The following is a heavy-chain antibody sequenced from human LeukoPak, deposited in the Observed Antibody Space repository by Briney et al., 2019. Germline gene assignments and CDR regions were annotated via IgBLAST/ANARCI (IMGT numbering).Heavy chain of an antibody. CDR3: AKHLWRDLLWFGEGYYFGY. CDR1: GFTFSNYG. CDR2: IRYDGINK. Sequence: PGGSLRLSCAASGFTFSNYGMHWVRQAPGKGLEWVAFIRYDGINKFYADSVKGRFTISRDNSKNTLYLQMNSLRTEDTAIYYCAKHLWRDLLWFGEGYYFGYWGQGTLVTVSS. V-gene: IGHV3-30*02. D-gene: IGHD3-10*01. J-gene: IGHJ4*02.